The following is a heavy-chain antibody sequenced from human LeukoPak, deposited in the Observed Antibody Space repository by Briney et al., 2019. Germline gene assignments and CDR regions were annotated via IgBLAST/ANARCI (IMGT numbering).Heavy chain of an antibody. D-gene: IGHD1-14*01. Sequence: ASVKVSCKASGYTFTGYYMHWVRQAPGQGLEWMGWINPNSGGTNYAQKFQGRVTMTRDTSISTAYMELSRLRSDDTAVYYCARSRLGTTYYMDVWGKGTTVTVSS. CDR1: GYTFTGYY. CDR3: ARSRLGTTYYMDV. CDR2: INPNSGGT. V-gene: IGHV1-2*02. J-gene: IGHJ6*03.